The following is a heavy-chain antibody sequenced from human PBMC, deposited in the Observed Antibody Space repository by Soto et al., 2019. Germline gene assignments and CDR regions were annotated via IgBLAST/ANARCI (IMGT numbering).Heavy chain of an antibody. J-gene: IGHJ4*02. CDR2: IYYSGST. Sequence: SETLSLTCTVSGGSISSSSYYWGWIRQPPGKGLEWIGSIYYSGSTYYNPSLKSRVTISVDTSKNQFSLKLSSVTAADTAVYYCARSLRLGATGYWGQGTLVTVSS. CDR1: GGSISSSSYY. CDR3: ARSLRLGATGY. D-gene: IGHD1-26*01. V-gene: IGHV4-39*01.